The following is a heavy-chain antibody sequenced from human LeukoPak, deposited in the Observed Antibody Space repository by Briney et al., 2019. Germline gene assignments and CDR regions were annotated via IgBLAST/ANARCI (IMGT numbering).Heavy chain of an antibody. CDR1: GFTFSSYW. J-gene: IGHJ5*02. D-gene: IGHD3-3*01. V-gene: IGHV3-74*01. CDR3: ARGQHYDFWSGYDAGWFDP. Sequence: GGSLRLSCAASGFTFSSYWMHWVRQAPGKGLVWVSRINSDGSSTSYADSVKGRFTISRDNAKNTLYLQMNSLRAEDTALYYCARGQHYDFWSGYDAGWFDPWGQGALVTVSS. CDR2: INSDGSST.